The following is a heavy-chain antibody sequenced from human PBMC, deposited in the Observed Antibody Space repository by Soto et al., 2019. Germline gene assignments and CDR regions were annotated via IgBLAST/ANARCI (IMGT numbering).Heavy chain of an antibody. CDR1: GGTFSSYA. J-gene: IGHJ4*02. D-gene: IGHD1-26*01. CDR3: ASSRGGWDKGRFDY. V-gene: IGHV1-69*06. Sequence: QVQLVQSGAEVKKPGSSVKVSCKASGGTFSSYAISWVRQAPGQGLEWMGGIIPIFGTANYARKFQGRVTITADKLTSTAYMERSSLRSEYTAVYYCASSRGGWDKGRFDYWGQGTLVTVSS. CDR2: IIPIFGTA.